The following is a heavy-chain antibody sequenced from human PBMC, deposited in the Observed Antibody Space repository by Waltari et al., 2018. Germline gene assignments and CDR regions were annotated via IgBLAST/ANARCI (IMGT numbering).Heavy chain of an antibody. Sequence: EVQLVESGGGLVQPGGSLRLSCAASGFTFSSYEMNWFRQAPGKGLEWVSYISSSGSNTYYADTVKGRFTISRDNGKNSLDVQMNGMRAEETTVYYCGRDLGSSIFGDWGQGTLVNVSS. CDR1: GFTFSSYE. CDR3: GRDLGSSIFGD. J-gene: IGHJ4*02. CDR2: ISSSGSNT. V-gene: IGHV3-48*03. D-gene: IGHD3-3*02.